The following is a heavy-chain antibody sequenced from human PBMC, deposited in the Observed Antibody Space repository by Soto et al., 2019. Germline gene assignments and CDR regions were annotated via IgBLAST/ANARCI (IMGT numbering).Heavy chain of an antibody. CDR3: ARGKRGPWYFDP. CDR2: IAYGVTD. V-gene: IGHV4-31*03. Sequence: QVQLLESGPGVVKPSETLSLTCTVSGGSINRGGDYWHWFRQPPGQGLVWFGNIAYGVTDKYNPSLKSRLTVSADTCKNQFSLRLNSVTAADTAVYYCARGKRGPWYFDPWGRGTLVAVSS. CDR1: GGSINRGGDY. J-gene: IGHJ2*01.